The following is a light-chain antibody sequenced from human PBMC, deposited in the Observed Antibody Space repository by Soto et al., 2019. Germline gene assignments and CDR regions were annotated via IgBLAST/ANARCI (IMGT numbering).Light chain of an antibody. Sequence: EIVLTQSPATLSLSPGERATLSCRASQSVSSYLAWYQQKPGQPPRLLIYDASNRATGIPARCSGSGSGTDFTLTISSLEPEDFAVYNCQQRSNWPLTFGGGTKVEIK. CDR1: QSVSSY. J-gene: IGKJ4*01. CDR3: QQRSNWPLT. CDR2: DAS. V-gene: IGKV3-11*01.